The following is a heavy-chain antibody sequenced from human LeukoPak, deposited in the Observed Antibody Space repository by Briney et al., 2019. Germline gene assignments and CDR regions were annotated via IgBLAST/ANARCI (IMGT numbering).Heavy chain of an antibody. CDR1: GFSFSSFG. J-gene: IGHJ5*02. V-gene: IGHV3-21*01. D-gene: IGHD6-19*01. CDR3: ARASGDYSSGWDNWFDP. CDR2: ISSSSSYI. Sequence: GGSLRLSCAASGFSFSSFGMNWVRQAPGKGLEWVASISSSSSYISYTDSVKGRFTISRDNAKNSLYLQMNSLRAEDTAVYYCARASGDYSSGWDNWFDPWGQGTLVTVSS.